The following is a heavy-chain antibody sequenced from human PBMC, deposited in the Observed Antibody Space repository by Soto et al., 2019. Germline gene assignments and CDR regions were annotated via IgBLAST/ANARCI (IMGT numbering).Heavy chain of an antibody. V-gene: IGHV3-23*01. CDR1: GFTFSSYA. CDR2: ISGSGGST. J-gene: IGHJ6*02. Sequence: GGSLRLSCAASGFTFSSYAMSWVRQAPGKGLEWVSAISGSGGSTYYADSVKGRFTISRDNSKNTLYLQMNSLRAEDTAVYYCAKCGGSGYPNYYYYGMDVWGQGTTVTVSS. D-gene: IGHD3-3*01. CDR3: AKCGGSGYPNYYYYGMDV.